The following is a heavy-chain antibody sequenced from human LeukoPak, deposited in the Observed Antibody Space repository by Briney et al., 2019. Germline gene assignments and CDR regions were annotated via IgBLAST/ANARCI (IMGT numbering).Heavy chain of an antibody. CDR1: GGSISSYY. J-gene: IGHJ6*02. CDR2: IYYSGST. D-gene: IGHD2-21*02. CDR3: ARDRGDLGYYYYGMDV. Sequence: MASETLSLTCTVSGGSISSYYWSWIRQPPGKGLEWIGYIYYSGSTNYNPSLKSRVTISVDTSKNQFSLKLSSVTAADTAVYYCARDRGDLGYYYYGMDVWGQGTTVTVSS. V-gene: IGHV4-59*01.